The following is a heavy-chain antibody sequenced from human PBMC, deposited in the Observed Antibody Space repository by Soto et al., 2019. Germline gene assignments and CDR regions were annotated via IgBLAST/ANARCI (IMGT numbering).Heavy chain of an antibody. Sequence: QVQLVQSGAEVKKPGASVKVSCKASGYTFTGYYMHWVRQAPGQGLEWMGWINPNSGGTNYAQKFQGWVTMPSDTSISTAYMELSRLRSDDTAVYYCARDLMVRGVIRTRDYYGMDVWGQGTTVTVSS. CDR1: GYTFTGYY. V-gene: IGHV1-2*04. CDR3: ARDLMVRGVIRTRDYYGMDV. J-gene: IGHJ6*02. CDR2: INPNSGGT. D-gene: IGHD3-10*01.